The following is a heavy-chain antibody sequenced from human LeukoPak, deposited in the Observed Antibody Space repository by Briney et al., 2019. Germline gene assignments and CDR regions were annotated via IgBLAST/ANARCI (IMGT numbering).Heavy chain of an antibody. CDR1: GFTFSSYG. J-gene: IGHJ6*04. Sequence: GGSLRLSCAASGFTFSSYGMHWVRQAPGKGLEWVAFIRYDGSNKYYADSVKGRFTISRDNSKNTLYLQMNSLRAEDTAVYYCAKDLDIAHYPSGMDVWGKGTTVTISS. D-gene: IGHD2-15*01. V-gene: IGHV3-30*02. CDR2: IRYDGSNK. CDR3: AKDLDIAHYPSGMDV.